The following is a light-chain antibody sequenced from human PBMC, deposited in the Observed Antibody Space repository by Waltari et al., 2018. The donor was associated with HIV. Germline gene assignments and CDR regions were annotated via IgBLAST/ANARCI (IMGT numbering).Light chain of an antibody. CDR3: QQYGSSPYT. CDR2: ATS. V-gene: IGKV3-20*01. Sequence: EIVLTQSPGTLTLSPGDRATLSCRASQSVSSSYLAWYQQKLGQAPRLLIYATSSRATGIPHRFSGSGSGTDFTLTISRLEPEDFAVYYCQQYGSSPYTFGQGTKLEIK. J-gene: IGKJ2*01. CDR1: QSVSSSY.